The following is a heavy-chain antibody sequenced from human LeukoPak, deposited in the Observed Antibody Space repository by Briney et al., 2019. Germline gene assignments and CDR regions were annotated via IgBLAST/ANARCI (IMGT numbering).Heavy chain of an antibody. J-gene: IGHJ4*02. V-gene: IGHV3-48*04. D-gene: IGHD4-17*01. CDR3: ARALRTVWGYYFDY. CDR1: GFTFSSYS. Sequence: SGGSLRLSCAASGFTFSSYSMNWVRQAPGKGLEWVSYISSSGNTIYYADSVKGRFTISRDNAKNSLYLLMNSLRAEDTAVYYCARALRTVWGYYFDYWGQGTLVSVSS. CDR2: ISSSGNTI.